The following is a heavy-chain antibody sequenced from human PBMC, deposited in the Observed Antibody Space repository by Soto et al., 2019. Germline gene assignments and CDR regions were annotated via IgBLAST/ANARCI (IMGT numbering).Heavy chain of an antibody. J-gene: IGHJ6*03. V-gene: IGHV1-3*01. Sequence: QVPLVQSGAEVKKPGASVKVSCKASGYTFTSYAMHWVRQAPGQRLEWMGWINAGNGNTKYSQKFQGRVTITRDTSASTAYMELSRLRSEDTAVYYCASGGIIGGSGRYYYYYSMDVWGKGTTVTVSS. D-gene: IGHD3-10*01. CDR1: GYTFTSYA. CDR2: INAGNGNT. CDR3: ASGGIIGGSGRYYYYYSMDV.